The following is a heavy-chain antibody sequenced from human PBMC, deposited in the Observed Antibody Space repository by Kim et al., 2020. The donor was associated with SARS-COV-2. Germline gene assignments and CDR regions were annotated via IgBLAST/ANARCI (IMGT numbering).Heavy chain of an antibody. CDR1: GFTFSSYG. D-gene: IGHD5-18*01. J-gene: IGHJ4*02. CDR3: AKEGYSPWDRYFDY. Sequence: GGSLRLSCAASGFTFSSYGMHWVRQAPGKGLEWVAVISYDGSNKYYADSVKGRFTISRDNSKNTLYLQMNSLRAEDTAVYYCAKEGYSPWDRYFDYWGQGTLVTVSS. CDR2: ISYDGSNK. V-gene: IGHV3-30*18.